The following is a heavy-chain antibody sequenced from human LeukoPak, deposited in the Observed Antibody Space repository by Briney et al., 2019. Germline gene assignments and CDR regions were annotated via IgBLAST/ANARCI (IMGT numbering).Heavy chain of an antibody. V-gene: IGHV3-48*04. CDR2: ISPSSDTI. CDR3: AKDGGFWSGYGPPYFDY. J-gene: IGHJ4*02. Sequence: GGSLRLSCAASGFTFSSYSMNWVRQAPGKGLEWVSYISPSSDTIYYADPVRGRFTISRDNAKNSLYLQMNSLRAEDTAVYYCAKDGGFWSGYGPPYFDYWGQGTLVTVSS. D-gene: IGHD3-3*01. CDR1: GFTFSSYS.